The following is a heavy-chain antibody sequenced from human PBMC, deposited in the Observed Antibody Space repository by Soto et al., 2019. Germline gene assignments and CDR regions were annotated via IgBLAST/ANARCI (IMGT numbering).Heavy chain of an antibody. CDR1: GGSISSSSYY. CDR3: ARQAGTTAFDI. V-gene: IGHV4-39*01. CDR2: IYYSGST. Sequence: PSETLSLTCTVSGGSISSSSYYWGWIRQPPGKGLEWIGSIYYSGSTYYNPSLKSRVTISVDTSKNQFSLKLSSVTAADTAVYYCARQAGTTAFDIWGQGTMVTVSS. D-gene: IGHD6-13*01. J-gene: IGHJ3*02.